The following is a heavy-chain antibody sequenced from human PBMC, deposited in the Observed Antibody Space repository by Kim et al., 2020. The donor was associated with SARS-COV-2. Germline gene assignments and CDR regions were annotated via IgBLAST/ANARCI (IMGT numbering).Heavy chain of an antibody. Sequence: SETLSLTCAVYGGSFSGYYWSWIRQPPGKGLEWIGEINHSGSTNYNPSLKSRVTISVDTSKNQFSLKLSSVTAADTAVYYCARGRITMVRGVIITKKPRPYYFDYWGQGTLVTVSS. J-gene: IGHJ4*02. D-gene: IGHD3-10*01. CDR1: GGSFSGYY. CDR2: INHSGST. V-gene: IGHV4-34*01. CDR3: ARGRITMVRGVIITKKPRPYYFDY.